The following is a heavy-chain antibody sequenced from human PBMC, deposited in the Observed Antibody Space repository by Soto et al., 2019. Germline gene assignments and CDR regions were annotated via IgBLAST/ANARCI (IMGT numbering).Heavy chain of an antibody. D-gene: IGHD2-21*02. CDR2: IHHSGSI. J-gene: IGHJ6*02. V-gene: IGHV4-30-4*08. CDR3: AREDDGGDSLDV. CDR1: GGSISSDYYH. Sequence: QVQLQQSGPGLVKPSQTLSLTCTVSGGSISSDYYHWNWIRQSTGKGLEWIGYIHHSGSILYNPSLKSRVTISVDTAKNQFSLHLSSVTAADTAVYFCAREDDGGDSLDVWGQGTTVTVSS.